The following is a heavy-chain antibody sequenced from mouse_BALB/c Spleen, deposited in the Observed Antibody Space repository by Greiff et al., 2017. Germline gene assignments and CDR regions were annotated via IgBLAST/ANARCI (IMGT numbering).Heavy chain of an antibody. V-gene: IGHV1-80*01. CDR1: GYAFSSYW. D-gene: IGHD2-10*02. Sequence: VQLVESGAELVRPGSSVKISCKASGYAFSSYWMNWVKQRPGQGLEWIGQIYPGDGDTNYNGKFKGKATLTADKSSSTAYMQLSSLTSEDSAVYFCARRGYGNYPFAYWGQGTLVTVSA. CDR2: IYPGDGDT. CDR3: ARRGYGNYPFAY. J-gene: IGHJ3*01.